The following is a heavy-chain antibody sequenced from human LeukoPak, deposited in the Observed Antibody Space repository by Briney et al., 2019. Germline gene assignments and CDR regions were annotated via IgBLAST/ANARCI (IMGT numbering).Heavy chain of an antibody. CDR2: MNPNSGNT. D-gene: IGHD3-22*01. J-gene: IGHJ3*02. V-gene: IGHV1-8*01. CDR3: ARDYYDSSGYETHAFDI. Sequence: ASVKVSCKASGYTFTSYDINWVRQATGQGLEWMGWMNPNSGNTGYAQKFQGRVTMTRDTSTSTVYMELSSLRSEDTAVYYCARDYYDSSGYETHAFDIWGQGTMVTVSS. CDR1: GYTFTSYD.